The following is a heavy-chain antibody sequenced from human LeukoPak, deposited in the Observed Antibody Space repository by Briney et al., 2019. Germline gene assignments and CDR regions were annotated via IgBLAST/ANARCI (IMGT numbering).Heavy chain of an antibody. CDR3: AGDSIAAGPYYFDS. V-gene: IGHV3-7*01. CDR1: GFTFSSYW. D-gene: IGHD6-13*01. CDR2: IKQDGSEK. J-gene: IGHJ4*02. Sequence: GRFLRLSCAASGFTFSSYWMSWVRQAPGKGLKWVANIKQDGSEKYYVDSVKGRFTISRDNAKNTLYLQMNSLRAEDTAVYYCAGDSIAAGPYYFDSWGQGTLVTVSS.